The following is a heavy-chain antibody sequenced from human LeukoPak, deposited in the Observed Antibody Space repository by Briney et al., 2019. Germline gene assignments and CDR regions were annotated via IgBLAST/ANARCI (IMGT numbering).Heavy chain of an antibody. CDR2: INHSGST. CDR3: ARASGSYGHDY. D-gene: IGHD1-26*01. CDR1: GGSFSGYY. V-gene: IGHV4-34*01. J-gene: IGHJ4*02. Sequence: SETLSLTCAVYGGSFSGYYWSWIRQPPGKGLEWIGEINHSGSTNYNPSLKSRVTISVDTSKNQFSLKLSSVTAADTAVYYCARASGSYGHDYWGQGTLVTVSS.